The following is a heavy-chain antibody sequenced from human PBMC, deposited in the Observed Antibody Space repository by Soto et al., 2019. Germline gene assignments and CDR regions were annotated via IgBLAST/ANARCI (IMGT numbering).Heavy chain of an antibody. CDR2: IYYVGST. CDR3: NKSSRPKPTSRSRYAWRFDP. Sequence: SETLPLTCTVSGGSVRSGNDYWSWIRQTPGKGLQWIGYIYYVGSTNYNPSLKSRVTISVDTSESQFSLKLNSVTPADTGVYYGNKSSRPKPTSRSRYAWRFDPSSQGT. V-gene: IGHV4-61*01. D-gene: IGHD2-2*01. CDR1: GGSVRSGNDY. J-gene: IGHJ5*02.